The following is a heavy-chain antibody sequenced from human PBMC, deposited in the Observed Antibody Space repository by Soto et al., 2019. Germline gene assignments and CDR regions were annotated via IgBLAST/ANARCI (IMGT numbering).Heavy chain of an antibody. CDR2: IKQDGSET. D-gene: IGHD1-1*01. Sequence: GGSLRLSCAASGFTFSNYWMSWVRQAPGKGLEWVAMIKQDGSETYYVDSVKGRFTISRDNAKNSLYLQMNSLRAEDTAVYYCARDQNWSLDYWGQGTLVTVSS. V-gene: IGHV3-7*01. J-gene: IGHJ4*02. CDR1: GFTFSNYW. CDR3: ARDQNWSLDY.